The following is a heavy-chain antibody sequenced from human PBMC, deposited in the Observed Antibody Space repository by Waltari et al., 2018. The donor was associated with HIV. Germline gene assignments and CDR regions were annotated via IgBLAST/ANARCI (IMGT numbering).Heavy chain of an antibody. J-gene: IGHJ4*02. V-gene: IGHV3-15*01. CDR1: GFTFINAW. CDR2: IKSKNGGWTI. D-gene: IGHD2-21*01. CDR3: VTDAVAVPLDTAY. Sequence: EVHPVESGGGLVKPGGSLRVSCTVSGFTFINAWMSWVRQAPGKGLVGLGRIKSKNGGWTIDYAAPVKDRFTILRDDSRHTLYLERSSLKIEDTGIYYCVTDAVAVPLDTAYWGQGTLVTVSS.